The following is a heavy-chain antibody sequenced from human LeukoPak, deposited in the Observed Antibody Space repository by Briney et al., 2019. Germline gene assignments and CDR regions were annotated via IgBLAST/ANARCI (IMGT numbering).Heavy chain of an antibody. D-gene: IGHD4-17*01. CDR2: INPNSLIP. J-gene: IGHJ5*02. Sequence: ASVKVSFKASGYTLIDYDINWVRHAPGQGLEYMGWINPNSLIPGYARKFRGRVTLTMDTSIRTAYMELSGLTYDDTAIYYCARVKPVPTVSFDPWGQGTLVTVSS. V-gene: IGHV1-8*01. CDR1: GYTLIDYD. CDR3: ARVKPVPTVSFDP.